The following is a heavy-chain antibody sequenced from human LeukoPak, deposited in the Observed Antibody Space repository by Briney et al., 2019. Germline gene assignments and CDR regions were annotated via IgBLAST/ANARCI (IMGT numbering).Heavy chain of an antibody. V-gene: IGHV3-23*01. CDR3: AKGSGTNYYYYMDV. CDR1: GFTFSSYA. CDR2: TSGDGGAT. J-gene: IGHJ6*03. Sequence: GGSLRLSCAASGFTFSSYAMSWVRQSTGKGLEWASSTSGDGGATYYSNSVKGRFTISRDNSKNTLYLQMNSLRAEDTAVYYCAKGSGTNYYYYMDVWGKGTTVTVSS. D-gene: IGHD1-1*01.